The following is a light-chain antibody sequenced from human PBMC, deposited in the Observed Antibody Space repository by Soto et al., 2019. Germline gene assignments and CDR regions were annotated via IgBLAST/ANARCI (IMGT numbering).Light chain of an antibody. CDR3: QQYNRWPLT. Sequence: IVLTPSPCTRSLSPGEGATLSCRASQSINSFLAWYQQRRGQAPRLLIYDISTRATGIPTRFSGSGSGTEFTLTISSLQSEDFAVYYCQQYNRWPLTFGGGTKVDIK. CDR1: QSINSF. CDR2: DIS. J-gene: IGKJ4*01. V-gene: IGKV3D-15*01.